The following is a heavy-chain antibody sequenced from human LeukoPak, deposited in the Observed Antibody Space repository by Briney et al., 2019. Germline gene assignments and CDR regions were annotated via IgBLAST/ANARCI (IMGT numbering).Heavy chain of an antibody. CDR1: GFTFSSYW. Sequence: GGSLRLSCAASGFTFSSYWMSWVRQAPGKGLEWVANIKQDGSEKYYVDSVKGRFTISRDNAKNSLYLQMNSLRAEDTAVYYCAILEYSSSALRFDYWGQGTLVTVSS. J-gene: IGHJ4*02. CDR2: IKQDGSEK. D-gene: IGHD6-6*01. V-gene: IGHV3-7*01. CDR3: AILEYSSSALRFDY.